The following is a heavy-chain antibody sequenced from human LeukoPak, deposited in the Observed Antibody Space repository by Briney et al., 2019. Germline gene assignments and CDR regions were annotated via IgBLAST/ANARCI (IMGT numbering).Heavy chain of an antibody. CDR2: IYNSGTT. CDR3: ARIKSGYSYASN. J-gene: IGHJ4*02. Sequence: SETLSLTCAVSGYFINTAYYWDWIRQPPGKGLEWIGSIYNSGTTYYNPSLKSRVTISVDTSKNQFSLKVSSVTAADTAVYHCARIKSGYSYASNWGQGTLVTVSS. CDR1: GYFINTAYY. V-gene: IGHV4-38-2*01. D-gene: IGHD5-18*01.